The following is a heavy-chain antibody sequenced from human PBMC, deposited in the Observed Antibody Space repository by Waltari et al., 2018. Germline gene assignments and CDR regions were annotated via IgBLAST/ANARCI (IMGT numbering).Heavy chain of an antibody. V-gene: IGHV1-8*02. Sequence: QVQLVQSGAEVKKPGASVKVSCKASGYTFTGYYMHWVRQATGQGLEWMGGMNPNSGNTGYAQKFQGRVTMTRNTSISTAYMELSSLRSEDTAVYYCARRVGTYYWDYWGQGTLVTVSS. D-gene: IGHD3-10*01. J-gene: IGHJ4*02. CDR2: MNPNSGNT. CDR3: ARRVGTYYWDY. CDR1: GYTFTGYY.